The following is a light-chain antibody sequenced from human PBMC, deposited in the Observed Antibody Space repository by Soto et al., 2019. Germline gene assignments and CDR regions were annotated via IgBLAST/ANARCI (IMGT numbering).Light chain of an antibody. CDR1: GSDVGAYNY. Sequence: QSVLTQPASVPGSPGQSITISCAGTGSDVGAYNYVSWYQQLPGKAPKLIIYEVSKRPSVVPDRFSGSKSGNTASLTVSGLQAEDEADYYCNSYAGTYSFFYVFGTGTKVTVL. CDR2: EVS. CDR3: NSYAGTYSFFYV. V-gene: IGLV2-8*01. J-gene: IGLJ1*01.